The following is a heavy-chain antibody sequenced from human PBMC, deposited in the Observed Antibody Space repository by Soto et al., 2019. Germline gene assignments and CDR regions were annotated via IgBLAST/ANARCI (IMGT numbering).Heavy chain of an antibody. V-gene: IGHV3-33*01. CDR1: GFTFSSYG. Sequence: QVQLVESGGGVVQPGRSLRLSCAASGFTFSSYGMHWVRQAPGKGLEWVAVIWYDGSNKYYADSVKGRFTISRDNSKSTLYLQMNSLRAEDTAVYYGARDPFNTKTCLDYWGQGTLVTVSS. CDR2: IWYDGSNK. D-gene: IGHD2-2*01. CDR3: ARDPFNTKTCLDY. J-gene: IGHJ4*02.